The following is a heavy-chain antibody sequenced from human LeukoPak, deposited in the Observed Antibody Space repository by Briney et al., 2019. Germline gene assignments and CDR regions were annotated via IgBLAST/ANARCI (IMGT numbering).Heavy chain of an antibody. V-gene: IGHV4-39*01. J-gene: IGHJ5*02. CDR2: IYYNGYT. Sequence: PETLSLTCTVSGDSISSSIYYWGWIRQPPGKGLEWIGCIYYNGYTYYTSSLKSRVTIFVDTSKNQFSLKLISVTAADTAVYYCARQGGDTMVRGVVRDWFDPWGQGTLVTVSS. D-gene: IGHD3-10*01. CDR1: GDSISSSIYY. CDR3: ARQGGDTMVRGVVRDWFDP.